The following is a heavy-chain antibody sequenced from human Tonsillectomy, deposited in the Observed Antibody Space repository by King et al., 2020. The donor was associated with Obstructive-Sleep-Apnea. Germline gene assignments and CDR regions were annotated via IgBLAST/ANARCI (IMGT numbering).Heavy chain of an antibody. CDR1: GFTFSSYS. J-gene: IGHJ3*02. CDR2: ISSSSSAI. CDR3: AREYCTRTSCYDGFDI. Sequence: DVQLVESGGGLVQPGGSLRLSCAASGFTFSSYSMNWVRQAPGEGLEWVSYISSSSSAIYSADSVKGRFTISRDNAKNSLYLQMNSMRAEDTAVYYCAREYCTRTSCYDGFDIWGQGTMVTVSS. V-gene: IGHV3-48*04. D-gene: IGHD2-2*01.